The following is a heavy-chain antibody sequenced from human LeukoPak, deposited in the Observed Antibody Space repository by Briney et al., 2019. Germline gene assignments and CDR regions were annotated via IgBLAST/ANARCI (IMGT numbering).Heavy chain of an antibody. CDR2: ISSDGSNA. CDR3: AKDLSGRKGPFDY. CDR1: GFTFSSYG. J-gene: IGHJ4*02. Sequence: PGGSLRLPCAASGFTFSSYGMHWVRQAPGKGVEWVAVISSDGSNAYYADSVKGRFTMSRDNSKNTLFVQMNSLRAEDTAVYYCAKDLSGRKGPFDYWGQGTLVTVSS. D-gene: IGHD3-10*01. V-gene: IGHV3-30*18.